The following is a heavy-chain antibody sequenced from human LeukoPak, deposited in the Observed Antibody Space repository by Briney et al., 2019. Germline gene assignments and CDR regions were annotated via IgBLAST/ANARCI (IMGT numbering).Heavy chain of an antibody. Sequence: ASVKVSCKAFGYTFTGYYMHWVRQAPGKGLEWMGGFDPEDGETIYAQKFQGRVTMTEDTSTDTAYMELSSLRSEDTAVYYCATVPYDSSGGTFDYWGQGTLVTVSS. D-gene: IGHD3-22*01. CDR1: GYTFTGYY. CDR2: FDPEDGET. V-gene: IGHV1-24*01. J-gene: IGHJ4*02. CDR3: ATVPYDSSGGTFDY.